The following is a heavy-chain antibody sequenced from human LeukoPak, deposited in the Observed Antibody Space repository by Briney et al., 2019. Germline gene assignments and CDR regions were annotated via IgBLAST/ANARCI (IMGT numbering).Heavy chain of an antibody. J-gene: IGHJ6*02. Sequence: KPSETLSLTCTVSGGSVSSGSYYWSWIRQPPGKGLEWIGYIYYSGSTKYNPSLRSRVTISADTSKNQFSLKVRSVTAADTAVYFCARVSLGYDGLAGYYSPVYGLDGWGQGTTVTVSS. CDR3: ARVSLGYDGLAGYYSPVYGLDG. CDR1: GGSVSSGSYY. V-gene: IGHV4-61*01. D-gene: IGHD3-9*01. CDR2: IYYSGST.